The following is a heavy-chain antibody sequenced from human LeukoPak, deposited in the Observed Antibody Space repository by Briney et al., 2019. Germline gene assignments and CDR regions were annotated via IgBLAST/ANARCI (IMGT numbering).Heavy chain of an antibody. V-gene: IGHV1-2*02. CDR2: INPNSGGT. J-gene: IGHJ5*02. Sequence: ASVKVSCKASGYTFTGYYMHWVRQAPGQGLEWMGWINPNSGGTNYAQKFQGRVTMTRDTSISTAYMELSRLRSDDTAVYYCARSPPLRLKRNWFDPWGQGTLVTVSS. CDR3: ARSPPLRLKRNWFDP. CDR1: GYTFTGYY. D-gene: IGHD2-21*01.